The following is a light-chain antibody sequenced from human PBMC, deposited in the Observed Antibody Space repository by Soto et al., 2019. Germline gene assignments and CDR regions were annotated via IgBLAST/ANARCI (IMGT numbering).Light chain of an antibody. J-gene: IGKJ1*01. CDR2: GAS. CDR1: QSVSSN. Sequence: EIVMTQSPATLSVSPGERATLYCRASQSVSSNLAWYQQKPGQAPRLLIYGASTRATGIPARFSGSGSGTEFTLTTSSLQSEDLAVYYGQQYNNWPPETVGQGTQVEIK. CDR3: QQYNNWPPET. V-gene: IGKV3-15*01.